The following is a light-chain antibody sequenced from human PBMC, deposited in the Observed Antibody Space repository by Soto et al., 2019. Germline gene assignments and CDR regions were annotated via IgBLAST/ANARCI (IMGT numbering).Light chain of an antibody. V-gene: IGLV2-14*01. CDR1: TSDIGAYNY. Sequence: QSVLTQPASVSGSPGQSITISCTGTTSDIGAYNYVSWYQQHAGNAPKLIIYEVSHRPSGHSPRFSGSKSGNTASLTISGLQAEDEALYYCCSSTCSSTVVFGTGTKVTV. CDR3: CSSTCSSTVV. J-gene: IGLJ1*01. CDR2: EVS.